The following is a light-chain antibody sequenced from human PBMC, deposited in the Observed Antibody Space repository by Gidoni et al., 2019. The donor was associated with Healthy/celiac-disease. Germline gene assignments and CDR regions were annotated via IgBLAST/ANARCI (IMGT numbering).Light chain of an antibody. Sequence: QSVLTQPPSVSGAPGQTITIPCTGSSPNLGAGHHVHWYQHLPGTAPKVLIFANRNRPSGVPDRFSASKSGTSASLVITGLQPEDETDYYCQSYDTSLSAYVFGTGTKVTVL. J-gene: IGLJ1*01. CDR2: ANR. V-gene: IGLV1-40*01. CDR1: SPNLGAGHH. CDR3: QSYDTSLSAYV.